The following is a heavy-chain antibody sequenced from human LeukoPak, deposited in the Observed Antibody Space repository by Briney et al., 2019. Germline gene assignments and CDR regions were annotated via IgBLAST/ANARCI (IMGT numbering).Heavy chain of an antibody. CDR1: GFTFSDHY. D-gene: IGHD3-10*01. J-gene: IGHJ6*02. CDR3: ARDGPPGSVSLGMDV. V-gene: IGHV3-72*01. Sequence: GGSLRLSCAASGFTFSDHYMDWVRQTPGKGLDWVGRIKNKGSGYTTEYAASVKGRFTISRDDSKNSLFLQMNSLKTEDTAVYYCARDGPPGSVSLGMDVWGQGTTVTVSS. CDR2: IKNKGSGYTT.